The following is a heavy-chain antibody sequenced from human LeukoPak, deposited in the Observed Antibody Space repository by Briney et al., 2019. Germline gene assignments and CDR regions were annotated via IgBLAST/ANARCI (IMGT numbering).Heavy chain of an antibody. CDR1: GYTFTSFD. J-gene: IGHJ4*02. D-gene: IGHD4-17*01. CDR3: ARARYGDYAFDY. CDR2: MNTNSGNT. V-gene: IGHV1-8*01. Sequence: ASVKVSCKASGYTFTSFDINWVRQAPGQGLEWMGWMNTNSGNTDYAQKFKGRVTMTRNTSISTAYMELSSLRSEDTAVYYCARARYGDYAFDYWGQGTLVTVSS.